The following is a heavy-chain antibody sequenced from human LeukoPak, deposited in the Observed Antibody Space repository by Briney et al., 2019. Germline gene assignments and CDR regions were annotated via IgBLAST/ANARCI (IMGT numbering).Heavy chain of an antibody. Sequence: SETLSLTCTVSGGSISSYYWSWIRQPPGKGLEWIGYIYYSGSTNYNPSLKSRVTISVDTSKSQFSLKLSSVTAADTAVYYCARDRDSSGYYGSYAFDIWGQGTMVTVSS. CDR1: GGSISSYY. D-gene: IGHD3-22*01. CDR3: ARDRDSSGYYGSYAFDI. V-gene: IGHV4-59*01. J-gene: IGHJ3*02. CDR2: IYYSGST.